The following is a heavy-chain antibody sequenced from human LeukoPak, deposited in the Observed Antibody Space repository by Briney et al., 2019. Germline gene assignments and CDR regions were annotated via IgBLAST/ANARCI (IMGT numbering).Heavy chain of an antibody. Sequence: GGALRLSCAASGFTFSSYEMNWVRQAPGKGLEGVSYISSSGSTIYYADSVKGRFTISSENAKNALYLQMNSQTAEDRDVYLCPELGIPMIGGVWGKGATVTTSS. CDR3: PELGIPMIGGV. CDR1: GFTFSSYE. J-gene: IGHJ6*04. D-gene: IGHD3-10*02. CDR2: ISSSGSTI. V-gene: IGHV3-48*03.